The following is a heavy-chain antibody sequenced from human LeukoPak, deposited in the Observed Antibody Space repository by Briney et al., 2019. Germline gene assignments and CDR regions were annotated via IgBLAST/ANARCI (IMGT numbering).Heavy chain of an antibody. J-gene: IGHJ4*02. CDR2: ISSSSSYI. CDR3: ARGAYNFWSGYPTDFDY. D-gene: IGHD3-3*01. CDR1: GFTFSSHS. Sequence: NPGGSLRLSCAASGFTFSSHSMNWVRQAPGKGLEWVSSISSSSSYIYYADSVKGRFTISRDNAKNSLYLQMNSLRAEDTAVYYCARGAYNFWSGYPTDFDYWGQGTLVTVSS. V-gene: IGHV3-21*01.